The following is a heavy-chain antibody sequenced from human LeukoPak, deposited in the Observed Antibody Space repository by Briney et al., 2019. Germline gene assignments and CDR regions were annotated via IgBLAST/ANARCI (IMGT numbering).Heavy chain of an antibody. V-gene: IGHV3-30*02. CDR3: AKDSLADIYY. CDR1: GFIFSTYG. J-gene: IGHJ4*02. Sequence: PGGSLRLSCAASGFIFSTYGMYWVRQAPGKGLEWVAFIRHDGSIKNYADSVKGRSTISRDNSKNTLYLQMNSLRAEDTAVYYCAKDSLADIYYWGQGTLATVSS. CDR2: IRHDGSIK. D-gene: IGHD3-9*01.